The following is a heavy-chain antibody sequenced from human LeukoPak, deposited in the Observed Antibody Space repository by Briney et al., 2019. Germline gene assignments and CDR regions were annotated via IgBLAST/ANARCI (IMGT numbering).Heavy chain of an antibody. Sequence: GGSLRLSCAASGFTFSKYWMHWVRQVPGKGLVWVSRINNDGSSTNYADSVKGRFTISRDNAKNTLYLQMNSLRAEDTAVYYCAKDLSDPVMVIDSWGQGTLVTVSS. CDR3: AKDLSDPVMVIDS. CDR1: GFTFSKYW. CDR2: INNDGSST. D-gene: IGHD5-18*01. J-gene: IGHJ4*02. V-gene: IGHV3-74*01.